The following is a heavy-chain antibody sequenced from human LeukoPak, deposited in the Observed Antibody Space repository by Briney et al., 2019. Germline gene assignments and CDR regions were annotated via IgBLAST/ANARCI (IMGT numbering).Heavy chain of an antibody. CDR1: GFPFSRYW. J-gene: IGHJ4*02. CDR2: INQDGSEK. V-gene: IGHV3-7*01. CDR3: ARDGAARGSGSYGD. D-gene: IGHD3-10*01. Sequence: GGSPRLSCAASGFPFSRYWMSWVRQAPGKGLEWVANINQDGSEKYYVDSVKGRFTISRDNAKNSLCLQVNSLRAEDTAVYYCARDGAARGSGSYGDWGQGTLVTVSS.